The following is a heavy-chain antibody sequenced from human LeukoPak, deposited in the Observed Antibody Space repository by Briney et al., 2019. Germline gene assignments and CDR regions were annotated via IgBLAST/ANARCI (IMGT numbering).Heavy chain of an antibody. CDR3: ARDRLTTIEGGGYYFDY. CDR2: ISSSSSTI. D-gene: IGHD2-21*02. CDR1: GFTFSSYI. Sequence: GGSLRHSRAPSGFTFSSYIMNWVRPAPGKGRGGVSHISSSSSTIYYAHSVKGRFTISRDNAKNSLYLQMNSLRAEDTAVYYCARDRLTTIEGGGYYFDYWGQGTLVTVSS. V-gene: IGHV3-48*01. J-gene: IGHJ4*02.